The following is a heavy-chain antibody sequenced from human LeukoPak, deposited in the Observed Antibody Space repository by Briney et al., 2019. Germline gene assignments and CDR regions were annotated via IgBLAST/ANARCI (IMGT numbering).Heavy chain of an antibody. Sequence: PGGSLRLSCAASGFTFSSYSMNWVRQAPGKGLEWVSYISSSSSTIYYADSVKGRFTISRDNAKNSLYLQMNSLRAEDTAVYYCARDCRLAYYDSSGCPFDYWGQGTLVTVSS. CDR2: ISSSSSTI. J-gene: IGHJ4*02. CDR3: ARDCRLAYYDSSGCPFDY. D-gene: IGHD3-22*01. V-gene: IGHV3-48*01. CDR1: GFTFSSYS.